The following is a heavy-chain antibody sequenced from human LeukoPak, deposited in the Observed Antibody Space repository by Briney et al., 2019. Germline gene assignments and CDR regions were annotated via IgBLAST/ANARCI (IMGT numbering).Heavy chain of an antibody. CDR1: GGSISSGSYY. Sequence: TLSLTCTVSGGSISSGSYYWSWIRQPAGKGLEWIGRIYTSGSTNYNPSLKSRVTMSIDTSKNQFSLKLSSVTAADTAVYYCARDRLGYCSGGSCHSPFDYWGQGTMVTVSP. CDR3: ARDRLGYCSGGSCHSPFDY. V-gene: IGHV4-61*02. J-gene: IGHJ4*02. CDR2: IYTSGST. D-gene: IGHD2-15*01.